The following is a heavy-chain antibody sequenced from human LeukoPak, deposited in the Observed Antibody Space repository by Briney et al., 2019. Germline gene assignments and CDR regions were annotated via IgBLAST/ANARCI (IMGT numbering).Heavy chain of an antibody. D-gene: IGHD2-21*02. V-gene: IGHV1-8*01. Sequence: GASVKVSCEASVYTFTSYDINWVRQATGQGREWMGWMNPNSGNTGYAQKFQGRVTMTRNTSISTAYMELSSLRSEDTAVYYCARGRVSTTRKLVLVTYRLYYYYYGMDVWGQGTTVTVSS. CDR2: MNPNSGNT. CDR3: ARGRVSTTRKLVLVTYRLYYYYYGMDV. CDR1: VYTFTSYD. J-gene: IGHJ6*02.